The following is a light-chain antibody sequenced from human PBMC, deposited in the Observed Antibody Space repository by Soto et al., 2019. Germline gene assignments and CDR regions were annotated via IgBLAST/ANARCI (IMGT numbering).Light chain of an antibody. J-gene: IGLJ2*01. CDR3: QVWDSSSDHVV. V-gene: IGLV3-21*02. Sequence: SYELTQPPSVSVAPGQTARITCGGNNIGSKSVHWFQQKPGQAPVLVVYDDSDRPSGIPERFSGSNSGNTATLTISRVDTGDEADFYCQVWDSSSDHVVFGGGTQLTGL. CDR2: DDS. CDR1: NIGSKS.